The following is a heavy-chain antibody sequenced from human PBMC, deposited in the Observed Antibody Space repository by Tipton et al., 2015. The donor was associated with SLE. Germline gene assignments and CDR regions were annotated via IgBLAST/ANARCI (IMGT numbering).Heavy chain of an antibody. CDR2: IYYSEST. V-gene: IGHV4-61*01. CDR3: ARGDSNYFDY. CDR1: GGSISSGSYY. Sequence: TLSLTCTVSGGSISSGSYYWSWIRQPPGKGLEWIGYIYYSESTNYNPSLKSRVTISVDTSKNQFSLKLSSVTAADTAVYYCARGDSNYFDYWGQGTLVTVSS. J-gene: IGHJ4*02. D-gene: IGHD4-11*01.